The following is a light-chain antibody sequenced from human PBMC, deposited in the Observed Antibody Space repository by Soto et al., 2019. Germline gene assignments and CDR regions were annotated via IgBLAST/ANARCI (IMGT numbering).Light chain of an antibody. CDR2: AAS. CDR3: QQYSVYPRT. V-gene: IGKV1-16*01. Sequence: DIQMTQSPSSLSASVGDRVTITCRASQDISNYVAWFQQKPGKAPESMIFAASTLQSGVPPRFSGSGYGTEFSLTISSLQPQDFATYYCQQYSVYPRTFGQGTKVEI. J-gene: IGKJ1*01. CDR1: QDISNY.